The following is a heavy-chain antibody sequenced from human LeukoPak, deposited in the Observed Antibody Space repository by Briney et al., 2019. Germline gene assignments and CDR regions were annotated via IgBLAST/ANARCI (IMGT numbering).Heavy chain of an antibody. CDR1: GYTFTSYA. CDR2: INAGNGNT. D-gene: IGHD3-22*01. Sequence: ASVKVSCKASGYTFTSYAMQWVRQAPGQRLEWMGWINAGNGNTKYSQKFQGRVTITRDTSASTAYMELSSLRSEDTAVYYCARGHYYDSSGPYYYYGMDVWGQGTTVTVSS. V-gene: IGHV1-3*01. J-gene: IGHJ6*02. CDR3: ARGHYYDSSGPYYYYGMDV.